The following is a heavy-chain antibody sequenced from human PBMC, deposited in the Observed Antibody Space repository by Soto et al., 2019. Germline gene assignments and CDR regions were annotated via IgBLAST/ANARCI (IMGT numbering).Heavy chain of an antibody. V-gene: IGHV3-23*01. CDR3: AKDVLGARQEVADFFDY. J-gene: IGHJ4*02. CDR1: GFTFSSYA. D-gene: IGHD2-15*01. Sequence: GGSLRLSCAASGFTFSSYAMSWVRQAPGKGLEWVSFISVFDGKGYYADSVKGRFTISRDNSKNTLYLQMNSLRAEDTAVYFCAKDVLGARQEVADFFDYWGQGTLVTVSS. CDR2: ISVFDGKG.